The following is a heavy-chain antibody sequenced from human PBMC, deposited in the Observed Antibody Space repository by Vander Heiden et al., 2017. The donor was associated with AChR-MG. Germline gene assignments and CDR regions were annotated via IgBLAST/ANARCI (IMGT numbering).Heavy chain of an antibody. CDR3: ARRAGDTAHFDY. V-gene: IGHV3-21*01. D-gene: IGHD4-17*01. CDR1: AFTFSSYS. J-gene: IGHJ4*02. Sequence: EVQLVESGGGLVKPGGSLRLSCAASAFTFSSYSMNWVRQAPGKGLEWVSSISSSSSYIYYADSVKGRFTISRDNAKNSLYLQMNSLRAEDTAVYYCARRAGDTAHFDYWGQGTLVTVSS. CDR2: ISSSSSYI.